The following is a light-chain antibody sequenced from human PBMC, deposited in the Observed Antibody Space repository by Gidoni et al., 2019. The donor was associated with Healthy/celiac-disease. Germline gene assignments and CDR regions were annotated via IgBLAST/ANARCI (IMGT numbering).Light chain of an antibody. Sequence: FMLTQPHAVSESRGKTVTISCTRSSGSLASNYVQWYQQRPAISPTTVIYEDTQRPSGFPDRFSGSIHSSSNSSSLTISGLKTEYEADYYCQSYDSSNHVVFGGGTKLTVL. V-gene: IGLV6-57*01. J-gene: IGLJ2*01. CDR2: EDT. CDR1: SGSLASNY. CDR3: QSYDSSNHVV.